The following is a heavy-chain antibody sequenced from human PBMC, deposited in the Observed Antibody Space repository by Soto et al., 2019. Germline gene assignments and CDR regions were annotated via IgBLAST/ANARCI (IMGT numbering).Heavy chain of an antibody. D-gene: IGHD1-7*01. Sequence: SVKVSCKSSGGTFSRYALSWVRQAPGQGPEWMGWINPNSGGTNYAQKFQGWVIMTRDTSISTAYMELSRLRSDDTAVYYCAREVDGITGTTGPYYYYGMDVWGQGTTVNVS. CDR1: GGTFSRYA. CDR3: AREVDGITGTTGPYYYYGMDV. J-gene: IGHJ6*02. V-gene: IGHV1-2*04. CDR2: INPNSGGT.